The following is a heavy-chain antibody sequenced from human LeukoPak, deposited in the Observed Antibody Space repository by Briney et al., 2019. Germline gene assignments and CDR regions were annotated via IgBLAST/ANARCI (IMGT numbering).Heavy chain of an antibody. CDR3: ARDSDDGDPGAY. CDR2: ISSSSSII. V-gene: IGHV3-48*02. CDR1: GITLSGYN. D-gene: IGHD4-17*01. Sequence: HTGGSLRPSCAASGITLSGYNMNWVRQPPGKGLQWVSYISSSSSIIYYADSVKGRFTISRDNAKNSLYLQMNSLRDEDTAIYYCARDSDDGDPGAYWGQGTLVTVSS. J-gene: IGHJ4*02.